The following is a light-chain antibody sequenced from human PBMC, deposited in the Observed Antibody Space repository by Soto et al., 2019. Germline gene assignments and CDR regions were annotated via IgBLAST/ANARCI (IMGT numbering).Light chain of an antibody. CDR2: GAY. CDR3: QQYGSSPT. V-gene: IGKV3D-7*01. Sequence: EIVLTQSPATLSLSPGDRATLSCRASQSVRTISLSWYQQKPGQAPRLLMYGAYTRASGVPGRFSGSGSGTDFTLTINSLQPEDFAVYYCQQYGSSPTFGQGTKVEIK. CDR1: QSVRTIS. J-gene: IGKJ1*01.